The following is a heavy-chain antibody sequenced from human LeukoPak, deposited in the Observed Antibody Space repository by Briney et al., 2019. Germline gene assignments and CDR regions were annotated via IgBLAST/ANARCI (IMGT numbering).Heavy chain of an antibody. CDR1: GGSISSSSYY. CDR2: IYYSGST. D-gene: IGHD6-13*01. CDR3: ARHVTAAGTLGGFDY. V-gene: IGHV4-39*01. J-gene: IGHJ4*02. Sequence: SETLSLTCTVSGGSISSSSYYWGWIRQPPGKGLEWIGSIYYSGSTYYNPSLKSRVTISVDTSKNQFSLKLSSVTAADTAVYYCARHVTAAGTLGGFDYWGQGTLVTVSS.